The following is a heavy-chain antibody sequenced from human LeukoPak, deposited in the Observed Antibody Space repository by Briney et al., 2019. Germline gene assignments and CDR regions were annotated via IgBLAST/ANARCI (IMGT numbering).Heavy chain of an antibody. J-gene: IGHJ4*02. CDR2: IYYSGST. CDR3: ARAYSSSSNFDY. V-gene: IGHV4-59*01. CDR1: GGSISSYY. Sequence: SSETLSLTCTVSGGSISSYYWSWIRQPPGKGLEWVGYIYYSGSTNYNPSLKSRVTISVDTSKNQFSLKLRSVTAADTAVYYCARAYSSSSNFDYWAREPWSPSPQ. D-gene: IGHD6-6*01.